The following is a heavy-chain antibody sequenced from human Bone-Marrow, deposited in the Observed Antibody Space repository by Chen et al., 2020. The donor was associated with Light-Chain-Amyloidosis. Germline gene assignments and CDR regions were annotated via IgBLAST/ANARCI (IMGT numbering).Heavy chain of an antibody. Sequence: QVQLVQSGAELKKPGASVKVSCKASGYNFTRFSFSWVRQAPGQGLEWMGWVKSYSMDTQVSQKFHDRVILTSDMSTRTVYMVRRSLRSTDSAMYYCARDLRERPTVFDFWGQGALVTVSS. V-gene: IGHV1-18*01. CDR1: GYNFTRFS. CDR3: ARDLRERPTVFDF. J-gene: IGHJ4*02. CDR2: VKSYSMDT. D-gene: IGHD4-17*01.